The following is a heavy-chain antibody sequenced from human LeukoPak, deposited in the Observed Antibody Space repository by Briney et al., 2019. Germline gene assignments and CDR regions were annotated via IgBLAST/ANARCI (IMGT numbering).Heavy chain of an antibody. J-gene: IGHJ4*02. CDR3: ARERTLTSCYDY. CDR1: GYTFTGYY. CDR2: INPNSGGT. D-gene: IGHD2-15*01. V-gene: IGHV1-2*02. Sequence: ASVKVSCKASGYTFTGYYMHWVRQAPGQGLEWMGWINPNSGGTNYAQKFQGRVTMTRDTSISTAYMELSRMRSDDTAVYYCARERTLTSCYDYWGQGTLVTVSS.